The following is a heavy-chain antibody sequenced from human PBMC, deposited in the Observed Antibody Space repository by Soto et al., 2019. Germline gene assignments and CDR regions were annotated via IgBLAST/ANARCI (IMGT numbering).Heavy chain of an antibody. CDR1: GFTFSSYN. J-gene: IGHJ4*02. V-gene: IGHV3-30-3*01. D-gene: IGHD3-10*01. CDR2: ISFDGANK. CDR3: ARDGYSRGGFDY. Sequence: GGSLRLSCVASGFTFSSYNMHWVRQAPGEGLEWVAVISFDGANKFYADSVKGRFTISRDISRDTLYLQMSSLRDEDTAIYYCARDGYSRGGFDYWGQGTLVTVSS.